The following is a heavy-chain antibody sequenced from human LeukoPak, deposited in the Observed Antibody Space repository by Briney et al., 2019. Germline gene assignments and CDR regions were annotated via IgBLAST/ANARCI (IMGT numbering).Heavy chain of an antibody. CDR2: VSYSGST. CDR3: VRVGYSYGYY. CDR1: GGSISSYY. D-gene: IGHD5-18*01. V-gene: IGHV4-59*01. Sequence: SETLSLTCTVSGGSISSYYWSWIRQPPGKGLEWIGYVSYSGSTNYNPSLKSRVTISVDTSKNQFSLKLSSVTAADTAVYYCVRVGYSYGYYWGQGTLVTVSS. J-gene: IGHJ4*02.